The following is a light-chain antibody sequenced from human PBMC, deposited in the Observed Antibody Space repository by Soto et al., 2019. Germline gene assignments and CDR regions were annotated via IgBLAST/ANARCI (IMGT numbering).Light chain of an antibody. J-gene: IGKJ1*01. CDR1: QSVSTNY. CDR2: GAS. Sequence: EIVLTQSPGTLSLSPGERATLSCRASQSVSTNYLAWYQRKPGQAPRLLIYGASSRATGIPDRFSGSGSGTDFTLTNTRLEPEDFAVYYCQQYGSSPPTFGQGPKVQI. V-gene: IGKV3-20*01. CDR3: QQYGSSPPT.